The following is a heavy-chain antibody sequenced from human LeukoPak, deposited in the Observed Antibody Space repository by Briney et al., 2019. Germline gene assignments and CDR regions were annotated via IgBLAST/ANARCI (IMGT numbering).Heavy chain of an antibody. CDR1: GFIFDDYT. J-gene: IGHJ4*02. CDR2: ISWNSGTI. Sequence: PGGSLRLSCAASGFIFDDYTMHWVRQAPGKGLEWVSSISWNSGTIGYAVSVKGRFTISRDNAKNSLYLQLNSLRAEDTALYYCAKDLAGSGWGDYWGQGTLVTVSS. CDR3: AKDLAGSGWGDY. D-gene: IGHD6-19*01. V-gene: IGHV3-9*01.